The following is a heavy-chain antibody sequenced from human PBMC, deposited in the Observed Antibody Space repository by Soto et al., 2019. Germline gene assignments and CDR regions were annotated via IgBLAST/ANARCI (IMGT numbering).Heavy chain of an antibody. J-gene: IGHJ4*02. Sequence: QVQLQESGPGLVKPSATLSLTCTVSGASFTCWSWGWLRQPAGKGLVWIGRFYSTESSIYHPNLTSRVTISVDTSKNELSLKVASVTAADTSVYYCARDGDTAGDLWGQGPLVTVSS. D-gene: IGHD4-17*01. V-gene: IGHV4-4*07. CDR1: GASFTCWS. CDR2: FYSTESS. CDR3: ARDGDTAGDL.